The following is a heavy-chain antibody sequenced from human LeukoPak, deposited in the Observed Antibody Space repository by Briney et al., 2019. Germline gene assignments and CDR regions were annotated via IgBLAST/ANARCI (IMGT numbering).Heavy chain of an antibody. V-gene: IGHV1-46*01. D-gene: IGHD1-26*01. CDR2: INPNGGTT. J-gene: IGHJ5*02. CDR1: GYSFTSHY. CDR3: ARGGFGLGVGATRGLNWFDP. Sequence: ASVKVSCKSSGYSFTSHYIHWVRQAPGQGLEWMGGINPNGGTTTSAQKFQGRVTITRDTSTSTVYMELGSLRSEDTAVYYCARGGFGLGVGATRGLNWFDPWGQGTLVTVSS.